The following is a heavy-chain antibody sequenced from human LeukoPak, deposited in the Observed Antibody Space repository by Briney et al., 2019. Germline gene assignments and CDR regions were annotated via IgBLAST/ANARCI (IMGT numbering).Heavy chain of an antibody. CDR3: ARDYYDILTGYDYNYYYYYMDV. CDR1: GGTFSSYA. J-gene: IGHJ6*03. Sequence: SVKVSCKASGGTFSSYAISWVRQAPGQGLEWMGGIIPIFGTANYAQKFQGRVTITADKSTSTAYMELSSLRSEDTAVYYCARDYYDILTGYDYNYYYYYMDVWGKGTTVTVSS. D-gene: IGHD3-9*01. CDR2: IIPIFGTA. V-gene: IGHV1-69*06.